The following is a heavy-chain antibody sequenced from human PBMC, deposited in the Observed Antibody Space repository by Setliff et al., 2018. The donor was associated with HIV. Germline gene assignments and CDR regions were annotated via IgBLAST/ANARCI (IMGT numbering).Heavy chain of an antibody. J-gene: IGHJ4*02. CDR1: GGSISSSSYY. CDR2: IYTSGST. Sequence: SETLSLTCTVSGGSISSSSYYWGWIRQPPGKGLEWIGRIYTSGSTNYNPSLKSRVTISVDTSKSQFSLRLNSVTATDTALYYCARGRFHRLHRPYSGSGSLGIQYFDYWGQGTLVTVSS. CDR3: ARGRFHRLHRPYSGSGSLGIQYFDY. V-gene: IGHV4-39*07. D-gene: IGHD3-10*01.